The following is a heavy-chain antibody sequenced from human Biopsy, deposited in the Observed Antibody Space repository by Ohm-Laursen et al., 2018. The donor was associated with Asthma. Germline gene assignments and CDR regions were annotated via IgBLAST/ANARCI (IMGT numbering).Heavy chain of an antibody. Sequence: ASVKVSSKISGYSLTDLSMHWVRQAPGQGLEWMGGHDHEEGGTVNARRFQGRVTMTEDTSTDTAYMELSSLSSDDTAVYYCASDFPKDYVRYNFQFWGQGTLVTVSS. CDR2: HDHEEGGT. V-gene: IGHV1-24*01. J-gene: IGHJ4*02. CDR3: ASDFPKDYVRYNFQF. D-gene: IGHD4-17*01. CDR1: GYSLTDLS.